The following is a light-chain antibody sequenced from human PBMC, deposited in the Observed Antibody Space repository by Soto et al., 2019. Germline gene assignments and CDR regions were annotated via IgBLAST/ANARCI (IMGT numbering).Light chain of an antibody. CDR1: QSVNNDY. CDR2: GAS. V-gene: IGKV3-20*01. CDR3: KQYGSSPWT. J-gene: IGKJ1*01. Sequence: EIVLTQSPGTLSLSPGERAALSCRASQSVNNDYLAWYHQKPGRAPRLVIYGASKRATGIPDRFSGSGSRPNFTITNSRLEPEDLALYYIKQYGSSPWTFGKGTMVESK.